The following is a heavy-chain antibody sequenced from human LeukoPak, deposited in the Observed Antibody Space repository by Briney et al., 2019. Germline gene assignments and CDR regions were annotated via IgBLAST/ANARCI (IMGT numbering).Heavy chain of an antibody. CDR1: GGTFSSYA. Sequence: VASVKVSCKASGGTFSSYAISWVRQAPGQGLEWMGGIIPIFGTANYAQKFQGRVTITTDESTSTAYMGLSSLRSGDTAVYYCARGVPYSNYAHDDYYYYMDVWGKGATVTVSS. J-gene: IGHJ6*03. D-gene: IGHD4-11*01. V-gene: IGHV1-69*05. CDR3: ARGVPYSNYAHDDYYYYMDV. CDR2: IIPIFGTA.